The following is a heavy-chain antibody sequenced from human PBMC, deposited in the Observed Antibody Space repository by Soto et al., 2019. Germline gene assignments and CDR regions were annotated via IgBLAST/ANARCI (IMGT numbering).Heavy chain of an antibody. CDR2: INHSGST. D-gene: IGHD6-6*01. V-gene: IGHV4-34*01. CDR1: GGSFRAYY. J-gene: IGHJ6*03. Sequence: PSETLSLTCAVYGGSFRAYYCSWIRQPPGKGLACIGEINHSGSTNYNPSLKSRVTISVDTSKNQFSLKLSSVTAADTAVYYCARVEYSSSSRPPKKYYYYYYMDVWGKGTTVTVSS. CDR3: ARVEYSSSSRPPKKYYYYYYMDV.